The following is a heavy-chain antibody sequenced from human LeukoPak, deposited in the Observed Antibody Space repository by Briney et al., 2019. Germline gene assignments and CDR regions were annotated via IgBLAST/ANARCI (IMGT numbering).Heavy chain of an antibody. CDR1: GGSINTYY. CDR3: ARDYGDNPDYWFFDL. Sequence: SETLSLTCSVSGGSINTYYWSWIRQPPGKGLEWIGYIYSTGTTSYNPSLKSRATISLDTSKNQFSLKLSSVTAADTAVYYCARDYGDNPDYWFFDLWGRGALVTVSS. J-gene: IGHJ2*01. CDR2: IYSTGTT. D-gene: IGHD4-17*01. V-gene: IGHV4-59*12.